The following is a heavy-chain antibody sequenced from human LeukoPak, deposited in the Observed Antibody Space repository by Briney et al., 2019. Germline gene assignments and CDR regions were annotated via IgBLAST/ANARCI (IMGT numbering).Heavy chain of an antibody. Sequence: GASVKVSCKASGYTFTGYYMHWVRQAPGQGLEWMGWINPNSGGTNYAQKFQGRVTMTRDTSISTAYMELSRLRSDDTAVYYCASFPGYCSSTSCPPPHAFDIWGQGTMVTVSS. CDR3: ASFPGYCSSTSCPPPHAFDI. CDR1: GYTFTGYY. D-gene: IGHD2-2*03. CDR2: INPNSGGT. V-gene: IGHV1-2*02. J-gene: IGHJ3*02.